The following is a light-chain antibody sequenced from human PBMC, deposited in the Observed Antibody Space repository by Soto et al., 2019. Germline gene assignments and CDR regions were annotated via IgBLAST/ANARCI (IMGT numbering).Light chain of an antibody. CDR3: CSYAGSSWV. CDR2: DVS. CDR1: SSDVCGYNY. V-gene: IGLV2-11*01. Sequence: QSALTQPRSVSGSPGQSVTISCTGTSSDVCGYNYVSWYQQHPGKAPKLMIYDVSKRPSGVPDRFSGSKSGNTASLTISGLQAEDEADYYCCSYAGSSWVFGTGTKLTVL. J-gene: IGLJ1*01.